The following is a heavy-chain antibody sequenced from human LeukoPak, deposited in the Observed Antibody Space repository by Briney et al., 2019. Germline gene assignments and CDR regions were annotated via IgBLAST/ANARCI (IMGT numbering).Heavy chain of an antibody. V-gene: IGHV4-38-2*01. J-gene: IGHJ4*02. D-gene: IGHD5-24*01. Sequence: SETLSLTCAVSGYSISSGYYWGWIRQPPRKGLEWIGSIYHSGSTYYNPSLKSRVTISVDTSKNQFSLKLSSVTAANTAVYYCARRRDGYSIMYYFDYWGQGALVTVSS. CDR2: IYHSGST. CDR1: GYSISSGYY. CDR3: ARRRDGYSIMYYFDY.